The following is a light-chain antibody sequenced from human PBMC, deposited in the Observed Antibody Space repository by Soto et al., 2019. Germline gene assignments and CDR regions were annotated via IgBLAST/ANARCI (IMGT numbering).Light chain of an antibody. V-gene: IGKV3-15*01. Sequence: EIVLTQSPGTLSLSPGERATLSCRASQSVSSSYLAWYQQKPGQAPRLLIYGASTRATGIPARFSGSGSGTEFTLTISSLQSEEFAVYYCQQYNNWPPEWTFGQGTKVDIK. J-gene: IGKJ1*01. CDR1: QSVSSSY. CDR2: GAS. CDR3: QQYNNWPPEWT.